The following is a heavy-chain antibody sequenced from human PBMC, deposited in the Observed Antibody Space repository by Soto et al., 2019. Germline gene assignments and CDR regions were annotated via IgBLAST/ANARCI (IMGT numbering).Heavy chain of an antibody. D-gene: IGHD3-3*01. CDR1: GFTFSSYG. Sequence: QVQLVESGGGVVQPGRSLRLSCAAPGFTFSSYGMQWVRQAPGKGLEWVAGIWSDGSNKYYADSVKGRFTISRDNSKNTLYLQMNSLRAEDTAVYYCARDSVTIFGVVMGSGMDVLGQGTTVTVSS. CDR3: ARDSVTIFGVVMGSGMDV. J-gene: IGHJ6*02. V-gene: IGHV3-33*01. CDR2: IWSDGSNK.